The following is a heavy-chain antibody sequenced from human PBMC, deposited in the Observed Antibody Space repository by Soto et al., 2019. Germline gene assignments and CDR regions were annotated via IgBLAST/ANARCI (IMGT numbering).Heavy chain of an antibody. CDR1: GFTFSSYG. V-gene: IGHV3-30*18. J-gene: IGHJ4*02. Sequence: GGSLRLSCAASGFTFSSYGMHWVRQAPGKGLEWVAVISYDGSNKYYADSVKGRFTISRDNSKNTLYLQMNSLRAEDTAVYYCAKPNEHFIVVVVAAVYFDYWGQGTLVTVSS. CDR3: AKPNEHFIVVVVAAVYFDY. CDR2: ISYDGSNK. D-gene: IGHD2-15*01.